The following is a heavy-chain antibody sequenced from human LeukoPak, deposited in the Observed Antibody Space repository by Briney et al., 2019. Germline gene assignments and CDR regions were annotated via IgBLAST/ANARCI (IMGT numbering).Heavy chain of an antibody. CDR2: ISSSASTI. J-gene: IGHJ4*02. CDR3: ARRWGHFDY. Sequence: GGSLRLSCAASGFTLSGYEMNWVRQAPGEGLEWVSYISSSASTIYYADSVKGRFTISRDNAKNSLYLQMDSLRVEDTAVYYCARRWGHFDYWGQGTLVTVSS. D-gene: IGHD7-27*01. V-gene: IGHV3-48*03. CDR1: GFTLSGYE.